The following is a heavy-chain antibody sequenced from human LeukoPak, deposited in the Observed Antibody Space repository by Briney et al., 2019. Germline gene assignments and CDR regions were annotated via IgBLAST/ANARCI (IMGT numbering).Heavy chain of an antibody. J-gene: IGHJ4*02. Sequence: GGSLRLSCAASGFTFSNYAMSWVRQAPGKGLEWVSTISGGGITTYYADSAKGRFTISRDNSKNTMFLQMNSLRADDTAVYYCPRQSYASGWNPFDYWGQGILITVSS. CDR2: ISGGGITT. CDR1: GFTFSNYA. CDR3: PRQSYASGWNPFDY. D-gene: IGHD6-19*01. V-gene: IGHV3-23*01.